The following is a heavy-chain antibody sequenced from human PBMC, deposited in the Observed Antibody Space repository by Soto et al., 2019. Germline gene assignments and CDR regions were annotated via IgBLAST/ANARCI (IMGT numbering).Heavy chain of an antibody. V-gene: IGHV3-23*01. J-gene: IGHJ4*02. Sequence: GGSLRLSCAASGFPFSSYAMSWVRQTPGKGLEWVSAISGSGGSTYYADSVKGRFTISRDNSKNTLYLQMNSLRAEDTAVYYCAKEINDDYGDYPEPYWGQGTLVTVSS. CDR3: AKEINDDYGDYPEPY. CDR2: ISGSGGST. D-gene: IGHD4-17*01. CDR1: GFPFSSYA.